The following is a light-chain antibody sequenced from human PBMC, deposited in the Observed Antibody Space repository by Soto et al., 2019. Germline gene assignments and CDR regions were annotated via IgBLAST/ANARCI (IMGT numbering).Light chain of an antibody. CDR1: SGSIASNY. CDR3: QSYDSSNPV. Sequence: NFMLTQPHSVSESPGKTVTISCTRSSGSIASNYVQWYQQRPGSAPTTVIYEDNQRPSGVPDRFSGSIDSSSNSASLTISGLKTEDEAAYYCQSYDSSNPVFGGGTKLTVL. V-gene: IGLV6-57*03. CDR2: EDN. J-gene: IGLJ2*01.